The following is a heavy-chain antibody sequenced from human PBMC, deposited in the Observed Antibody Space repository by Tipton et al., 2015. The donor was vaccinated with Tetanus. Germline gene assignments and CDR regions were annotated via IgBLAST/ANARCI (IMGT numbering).Heavy chain of an antibody. CDR3: AKDPASRGWFDP. V-gene: IGHV3-23*01. Sequence: SLRLSCAASGFTFSNYAMAGVRQAPGKGLEWVSGISVRGSHTYYADPVKGRFSISRDNSKNTVYLQMNSLRDEDTAVYYCAKDPASRGWFDPWGQGTLVSVSS. CDR1: GFTFSNYA. CDR2: ISVRGSHT. J-gene: IGHJ5*02.